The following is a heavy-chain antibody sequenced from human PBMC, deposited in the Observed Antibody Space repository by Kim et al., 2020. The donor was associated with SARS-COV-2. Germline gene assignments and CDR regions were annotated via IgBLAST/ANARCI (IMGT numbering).Heavy chain of an antibody. CDR3: ARDAQRSLDYTISPGGF. CDR1: GFTFSSFD. D-gene: IGHD2-2*02. V-gene: IGHV3-48*03. CDR2: ISRSGSTI. Sequence: GGSLRLSCVASGFTFSSFDMNWVRQAPGKGLEWISYISRSGSTIYYADSVKGRFTISRDNAKNSLYLQMDSLRAEDTAIYYCARDAQRSLDYTISPGGFWGQGTLVTVSP. J-gene: IGHJ4*02.